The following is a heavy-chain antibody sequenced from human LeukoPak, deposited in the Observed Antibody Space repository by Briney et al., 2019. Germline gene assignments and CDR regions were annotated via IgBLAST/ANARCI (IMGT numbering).Heavy chain of an antibody. CDR3: GRAEDVVPAAMGYYYYGMDV. D-gene: IGHD2-2*01. J-gene: IGHJ6*02. V-gene: IGHV4-59*01. CDR2: IYCSGST. Sequence: PSETLSLTCTVSGGSISSYYWSWIGQPPGKGLEWIGYIYCSGSTNYNPSLKSRVTISVDTSKNQFSLKLSSVTAADTAVYYCGRAEDVVPAAMGYYYYGMDVWGQGTTVTVSS. CDR1: GGSISSYY.